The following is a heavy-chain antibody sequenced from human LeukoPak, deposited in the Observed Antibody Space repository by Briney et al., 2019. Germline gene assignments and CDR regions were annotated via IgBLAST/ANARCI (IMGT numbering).Heavy chain of an antibody. D-gene: IGHD5-18*01. CDR3: AKLASFGYSYGYVDY. Sequence: GGSLRLSCAASGFTFDDYGMSWVRQAPGKGLEWVSDINGSGGSTYYADSVKGRFTISRDNSKNTLYLQMNSLRAEDTAVYYCAKLASFGYSYGYVDYWGQGTLVTVSS. J-gene: IGHJ4*02. CDR1: GFTFDDYG. CDR2: INGSGGST. V-gene: IGHV3-23*01.